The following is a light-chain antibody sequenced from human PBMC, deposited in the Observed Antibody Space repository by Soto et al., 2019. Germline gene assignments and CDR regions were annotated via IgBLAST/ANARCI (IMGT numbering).Light chain of an antibody. CDR2: AAS. CDR3: QQSYSTPRT. CDR1: QSISSY. Sequence: DIQMTQSPSSLSASVGDRVTITCRASQSISSYLNWYQQKPVKAPKLLIYAASSLQSGVTSRFSGSGSGTDFTLTISSLQPEDFATYYCQQSYSTPRTFGQGTKVEIK. J-gene: IGKJ1*01. V-gene: IGKV1-39*01.